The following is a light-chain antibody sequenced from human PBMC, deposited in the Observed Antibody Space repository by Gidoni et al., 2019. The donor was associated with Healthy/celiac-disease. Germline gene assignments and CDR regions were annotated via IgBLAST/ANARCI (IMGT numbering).Light chain of an antibody. V-gene: IGKV4-1*01. CDR1: QSVLYSSNNKNY. J-gene: IGKJ3*01. CDR3: QQYYSTPFT. CDR2: WAS. Sequence: DIVMTQYPDSLAVSLGERATINCKSSQSVLYSSNNKNYLAWYQQKPGQPPKLLIYWASTRESGVPDRFRGSGSGTDFTLTISSLQAEDVAVYYCQQYYSTPFTFGPXTKVDIK.